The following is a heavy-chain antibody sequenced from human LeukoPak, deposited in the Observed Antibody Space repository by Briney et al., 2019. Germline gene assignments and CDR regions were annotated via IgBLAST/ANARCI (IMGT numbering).Heavy chain of an antibody. CDR3: ARALTGMGNYDFFETYYFDY. CDR2: IYYSGST. CDR1: GGSISSSGYY. D-gene: IGHD3-3*01. V-gene: IGHV4-39*07. Sequence: SETLSLTCTVSGGSISSSGYYWGCIRQPPGKGLEWIGTIYYSGSTFYNPSLKSRVTISLDTSKNQFSLKLSSVTAADTAVYYCARALTGMGNYDFFETYYFDYWGQGTLVTVSS. J-gene: IGHJ4*02.